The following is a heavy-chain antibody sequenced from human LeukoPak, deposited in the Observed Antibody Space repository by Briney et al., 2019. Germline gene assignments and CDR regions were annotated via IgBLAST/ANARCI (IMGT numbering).Heavy chain of an antibody. J-gene: IGHJ4*02. D-gene: IGHD6-19*01. CDR1: GFSFSTYW. V-gene: IGHV3-7*01. CDR3: ASHWDSTVAGGY. CDR2: IKQDGSDK. Sequence: GGSLRLSCAASGFSFSTYWMSWVRQAPGKGLEWVANIKQDGSDKYYVDSVKGRFTISRDNAKNSLYLQMNSLRAEGTAVYYCASHWDSTVAGGYWGQGTLVTVSS.